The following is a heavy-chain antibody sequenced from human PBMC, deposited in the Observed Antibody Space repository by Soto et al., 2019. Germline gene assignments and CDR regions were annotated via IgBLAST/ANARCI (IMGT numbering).Heavy chain of an antibody. V-gene: IGHV3-30*18. J-gene: IGHJ6*02. CDR1: GFTFSGYG. D-gene: IGHD6-13*01. CDR2: ISSDGSNK. Sequence: QVQLVESGGGVVQPGRSLRLSCAASGFTFSGYGMHWVRQAPGKGLEWVATISSDGSNKHYADSVKGRFTISRDNSKNTLYLQMNSLRDEDTAVYYCAKGPPYISSWYFYYGMDVWGQGTTVTVSS. CDR3: AKGPPYISSWYFYYGMDV.